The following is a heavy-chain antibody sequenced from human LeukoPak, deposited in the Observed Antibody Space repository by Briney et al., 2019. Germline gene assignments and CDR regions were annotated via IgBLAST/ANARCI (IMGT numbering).Heavy chain of an antibody. CDR3: AKDVYSSSNYYYYYMDV. D-gene: IGHD6-6*01. CDR1: GFTFSSYG. V-gene: IGHV3-23*01. CDR2: ISGSGGST. Sequence: GGSLRLSCAASGFTFSSYGMSWVRQAPGKGLEWVSAISGSGGSTYYADSVKGRFTISRDNSKNTLYLQMNSLRAEDTAVYYCAKDVYSSSNYYYYYMDVWGKGTTVTVSS. J-gene: IGHJ6*03.